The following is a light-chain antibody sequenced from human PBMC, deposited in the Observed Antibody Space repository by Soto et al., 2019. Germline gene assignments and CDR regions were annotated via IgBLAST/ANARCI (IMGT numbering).Light chain of an antibody. CDR1: QSLSGSR. Sequence: EIVLTQSPATLSLSPGERATLSCRASQSLSGSRLAWYQQKPGLGPRVLVYGASSRAPGIPDRFSGSGSGTDFTLTISRLEPEDFAVYYCQQYSNLPLTFGGGTMVDVK. CDR3: QQYSNLPLT. V-gene: IGKV3-20*01. J-gene: IGKJ4*01. CDR2: GAS.